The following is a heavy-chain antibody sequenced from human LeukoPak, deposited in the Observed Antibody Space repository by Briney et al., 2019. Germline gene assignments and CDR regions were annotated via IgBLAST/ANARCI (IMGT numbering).Heavy chain of an antibody. Sequence: GASVKVSCTASGYTFTSYAMHWVRQAPGQRFEWMGWINAGNGNTKYSQKFQGRVTITRDTSASTAYMELSSLRSEDTAVYYCARDRSNGLLWFGRPYYFDYWGQGTLVTVSS. D-gene: IGHD3-10*01. CDR2: INAGNGNT. CDR3: ARDRSNGLLWFGRPYYFDY. J-gene: IGHJ4*02. V-gene: IGHV1-3*01. CDR1: GYTFTSYA.